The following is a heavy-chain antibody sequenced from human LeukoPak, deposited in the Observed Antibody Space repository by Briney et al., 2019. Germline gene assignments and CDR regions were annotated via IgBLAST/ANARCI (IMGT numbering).Heavy chain of an antibody. D-gene: IGHD6-19*01. J-gene: IGHJ4*02. CDR1: GFTFSSYG. CDR2: ISGSGGST. V-gene: IGHV3-23*01. CDR3: AKVEGICSSGWYSCWPGY. Sequence: PGGSLRLSCAASGFTFSSYGMSWVRQAPGKGLEWVSAISGSGGSTYYADSVKGRFTISRDNSKNTLYLQMNSLRAEDTAVYYCAKVEGICSSGWYSCWPGYWGQGTLVTVSS.